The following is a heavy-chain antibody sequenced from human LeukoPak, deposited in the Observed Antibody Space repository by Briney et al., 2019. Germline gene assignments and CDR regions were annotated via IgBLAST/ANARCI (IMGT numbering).Heavy chain of an antibody. D-gene: IGHD3-10*01. V-gene: IGHV4-59*12. CDR2: IYYSGST. CDR3: ARLRPSMVRGVIITGYFDY. J-gene: IGHJ4*02. CDR1: GGSIRNYY. Sequence: SETLSLTCTVSGGSIRNYYWSWIRQPPGKGLEWIGYIYYSGSTNYNPSLKSRLTISVDRSKNQFSLKLSSVTAADTAVYYCARLRPSMVRGVIITGYFDYWGQGTLVTVSS.